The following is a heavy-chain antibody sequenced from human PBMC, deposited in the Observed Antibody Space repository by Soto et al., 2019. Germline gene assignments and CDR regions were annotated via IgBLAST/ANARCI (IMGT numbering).Heavy chain of an antibody. CDR1: GFTFSSYW. CDR3: ASLSATVDF. J-gene: IGHJ4*02. CDR2: IDTDGNSR. D-gene: IGHD6-13*01. Sequence: GGSLRLSCVASGFTFSSYWMHWLRQAPGRELVWVSEIDTDGNSRSYADSVKGRFTISRDDAKNTLYLQMNSLTAEDTAVYFCASLSATVDFWGRGTLVTVSS. V-gene: IGHV3-74*01.